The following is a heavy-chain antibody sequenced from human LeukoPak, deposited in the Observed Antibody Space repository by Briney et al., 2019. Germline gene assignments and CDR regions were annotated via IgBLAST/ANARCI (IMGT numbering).Heavy chain of an antibody. CDR3: ARVLRVQYCSGGSCYRDAFDI. CDR1: GGSISSSSYY. J-gene: IGHJ3*02. CDR2: IYYSGST. Sequence: SSETLSLTCTVSGGSISSSSYYWGWIRQPPGKGLEWIGSIYYSGSTYYNPSLKSRVTISVDTSKNQFSLKLSSVTAADTAVYYCARVLRVQYCSGGSCYRDAFDIWGQGTMVTVSS. D-gene: IGHD2-15*01. V-gene: IGHV4-39*01.